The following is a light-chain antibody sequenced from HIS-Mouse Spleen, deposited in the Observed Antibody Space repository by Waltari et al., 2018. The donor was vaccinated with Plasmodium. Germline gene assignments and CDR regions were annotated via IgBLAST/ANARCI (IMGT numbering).Light chain of an antibody. V-gene: IGLV2-14*01. CDR2: EVS. Sequence: QSALTQPASVSGSPGQSITISCTGTSSDVGGYNYVSWYQQHPGKAPKLMIYEVSNWPSVVSNRFSGANSGNTASLTISGLQAEDEADYYCSSYTSSSTWVFGGGTKLTVL. J-gene: IGLJ3*02. CDR3: SSYTSSSTWV. CDR1: SSDVGGYNY.